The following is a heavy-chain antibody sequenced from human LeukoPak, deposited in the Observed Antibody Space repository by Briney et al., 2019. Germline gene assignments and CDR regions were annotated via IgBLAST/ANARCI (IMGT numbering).Heavy chain of an antibody. CDR1: GYTFTGYY. V-gene: IGHV1-8*02. J-gene: IGHJ4*02. CDR3: ARGRRRGSSWYYFDY. D-gene: IGHD6-13*01. Sequence: ASVKVSCKASGYTFTGYYMHWVRQAPGQGLEWMGWMNPNSGNTGYAQKFQGRVTMTRNTSISTAYMELSSLRSEDTAVYYCARGRRRGSSWYYFDYWGQGTLVTVSS. CDR2: MNPNSGNT.